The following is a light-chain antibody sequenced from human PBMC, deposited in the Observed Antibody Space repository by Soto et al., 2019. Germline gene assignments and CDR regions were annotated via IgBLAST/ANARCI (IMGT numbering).Light chain of an antibody. Sequence: DIQMTQSPTSLAASVGDRVTITCQASQDLTNYLNWYQQKPGEAPKLLIYDTTTLEEGVPTRFSGGGSGIHFTFTINGLQPEDAAIYFCQQYVNLPYTFGQGTKLEFK. CDR2: DTT. CDR1: QDLTNY. J-gene: IGKJ2*01. CDR3: QQYVNLPYT. V-gene: IGKV1-33*01.